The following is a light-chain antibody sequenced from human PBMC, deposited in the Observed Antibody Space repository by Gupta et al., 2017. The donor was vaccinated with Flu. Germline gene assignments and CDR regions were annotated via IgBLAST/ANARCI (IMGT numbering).Light chain of an antibody. J-gene: IGLJ2*01. CDR2: DDN. V-gene: IGLV3-21*02. CDR1: NIGSKS. Sequence: SLVLNQPPSVSVGPGQKARFAWGGNNIGSKSVHWYQQKPGQAPVLVVDDDNSRPSRTHERFFGANSGNTATLTNNRVEAGDEADYYCQVWDSNSNHVVFGGGTKLTVL. CDR3: QVWDSNSNHVV.